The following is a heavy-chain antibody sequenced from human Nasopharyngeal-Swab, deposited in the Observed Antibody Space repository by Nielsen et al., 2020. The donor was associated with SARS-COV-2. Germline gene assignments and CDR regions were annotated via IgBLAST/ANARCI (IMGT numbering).Heavy chain of an antibody. CDR2: IYLTGDT. CDR3: AKELHSTHAFDF. J-gene: IGHJ3*01. V-gene: IGHV4-4*01. Sequence: GSLRLSCVVSGGSITSSNYWSWVRQSPGKGLEWIAEIYLTGDTYLNPSLSSRVTISVDKSNNQFSLKLSSVTAADTAVYFCAKELHSTHAFDFWGQGTMVTVSS. CDR1: GGSITSSNY.